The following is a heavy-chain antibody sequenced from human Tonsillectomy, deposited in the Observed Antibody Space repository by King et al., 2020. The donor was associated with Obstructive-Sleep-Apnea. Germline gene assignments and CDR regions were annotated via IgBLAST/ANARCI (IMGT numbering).Heavy chain of an antibody. J-gene: IGHJ4*02. D-gene: IGHD3-3*01. Sequence: VQLVESGGGLVQPGRSLRLSCTASGFTFGDYTMNWFRQAPGKGLEWVGFIRSKAYGGTTEYAASVKGRFTISRDDSKSIAYLQMNSLKTEDTAVYYCTRVFLVPPNNKNYDFWSGYFGGQPLGGYFDYWGQGTLVTVSS. CDR1: GFTFGDYT. CDR3: TRVFLVPPNNKNYDFWSGYFGGQPLGGYFDY. CDR2: IRSKAYGGTT. V-gene: IGHV3-49*03.